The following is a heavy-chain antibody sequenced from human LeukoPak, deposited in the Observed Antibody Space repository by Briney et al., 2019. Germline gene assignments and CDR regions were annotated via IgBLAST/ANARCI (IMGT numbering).Heavy chain of an antibody. CDR3: ARGLWDAAAAGIDY. J-gene: IGHJ4*02. CDR2: INHSGST. V-gene: IGHV4-34*01. Sequence: SETLSLTCAVYGGSFSGYYWSWIRQPPGKGLEWIGEINHSGSTNYNPSLKSRVTISVDTSKNQFSLKLSSVTAADTAVYYCARGLWDAAAAGIDYWGQGTLVTVSS. CDR1: GGSFSGYY. D-gene: IGHD6-13*01.